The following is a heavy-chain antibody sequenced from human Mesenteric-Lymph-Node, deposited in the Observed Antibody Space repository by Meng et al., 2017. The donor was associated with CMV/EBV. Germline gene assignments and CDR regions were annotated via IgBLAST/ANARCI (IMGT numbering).Heavy chain of an antibody. V-gene: IGHV3-7*01. Sequence: GESLKISCAASGFTFSSYWMSWVRQAPGKGLERVANIKQDGSEKYYVDSVKDRFTISRDNAKNSLYLQMNSLRAEDTAVYYCARDGYYYDSSGPDYWGQGTLVTVSS. CDR1: GFTFSSYW. CDR3: ARDGYYYDSSGPDY. J-gene: IGHJ4*02. D-gene: IGHD3-22*01. CDR2: IKQDGSEK.